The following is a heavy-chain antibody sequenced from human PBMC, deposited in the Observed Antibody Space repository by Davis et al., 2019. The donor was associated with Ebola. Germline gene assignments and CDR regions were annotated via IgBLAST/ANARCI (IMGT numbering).Heavy chain of an antibody. CDR2: ISGSGGST. D-gene: IGHD3-22*01. Sequence: GESLKISCAASEFTFSGYAMSWVRQAPGKGLEWVSAISGSGGSTYYAGSVKGRFTISRDNSRNTLYLQMNSLKAEDTAVYYCARDFDRVREWGQGTLVTVSS. CDR1: EFTFSGYA. V-gene: IGHV3-23*01. J-gene: IGHJ4*02. CDR3: ARDFDRVRE.